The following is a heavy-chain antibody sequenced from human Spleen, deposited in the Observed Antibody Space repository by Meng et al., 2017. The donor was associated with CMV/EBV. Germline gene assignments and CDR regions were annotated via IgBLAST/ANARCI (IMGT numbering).Heavy chain of an antibody. J-gene: IGHJ6*02. Sequence: GGSLRLSCAASGFNFDDYAMTWVRQAPGQGLEWVATISWSGDNTGYVDSVKGRFTISRDNAKNSLFLQMNSLRVEDTAVYYCARDNHGFGDLREDVWGQGTTVTVSS. CDR2: ISWSGDNT. D-gene: IGHD3-10*01. V-gene: IGHV3-20*04. CDR1: GFNFDDYA. CDR3: ARDNHGFGDLREDV.